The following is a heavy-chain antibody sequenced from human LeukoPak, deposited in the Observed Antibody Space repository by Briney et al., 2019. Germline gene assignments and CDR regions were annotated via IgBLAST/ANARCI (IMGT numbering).Heavy chain of an antibody. CDR1: GFTFDDYA. V-gene: IGHV3-9*01. J-gene: IGHJ3*01. Sequence: GGSLRLSCAASGFTFDDYAMHWVRQAPGKGLEWVSGISWNSGSIGYADSVKGRFTISRDNAKNSLYLQMNSLRAEDTALYYCAKDRGGSSQLGDAFDVWGQGTMVSVSS. CDR3: AKDRGGSSQLGDAFDV. CDR2: ISWNSGSI. D-gene: IGHD2-15*01.